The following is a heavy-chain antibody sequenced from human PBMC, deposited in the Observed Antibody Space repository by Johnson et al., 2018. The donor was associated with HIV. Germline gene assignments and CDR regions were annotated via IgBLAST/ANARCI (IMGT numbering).Heavy chain of an antibody. D-gene: IGHD6-13*01. J-gene: IGHJ3*02. CDR3: ARVEAAAGLAFDI. V-gene: IGHV3-30*02. CDR1: GFTFSSYG. Sequence: VQLVESGGGVVQPGGSLRLSCAASGFTFSSYGMHWVRQAPGKGLEWVAFIRYDGSNKYYADSVKGRFTISRDNSKNTLYLQMNSLRAEDTAVYYCARVEAAAGLAFDIWGQGTMVTVSS. CDR2: IRYDGSNK.